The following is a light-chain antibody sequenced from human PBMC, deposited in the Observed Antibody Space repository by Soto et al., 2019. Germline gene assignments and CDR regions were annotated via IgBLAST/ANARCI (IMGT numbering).Light chain of an antibody. CDR1: QSLSSY. CDR3: KQYKA. V-gene: IGKV1-5*01. CDR2: DAS. Sequence: DIQMTQSPSTLSASVGDNITITCRASQSLSSYLAWYQQKPGRAPKLLIFDASSLERGVPSRFSGSGSGTELRLTISSLKNDDFATYYCKQYKAFGQGTKVEIK. J-gene: IGKJ1*01.